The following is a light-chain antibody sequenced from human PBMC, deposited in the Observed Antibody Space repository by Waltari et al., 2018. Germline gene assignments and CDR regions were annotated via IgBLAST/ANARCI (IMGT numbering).Light chain of an antibody. CDR1: QGISNY. CDR3: KRNNVNPPT. Sequence: DIQMTQSPSSLSASVGDRVTITCRASQGISNYLAWFQQKPGKAPKSLIYAASSLQSGSPSRSAGVDLGKDFIFPSVGLRLENFATYTAKRNNVNPPTLGEGTKVGT. V-gene: IGKV1-16*01. CDR2: AAS. J-gene: IGKJ4*01.